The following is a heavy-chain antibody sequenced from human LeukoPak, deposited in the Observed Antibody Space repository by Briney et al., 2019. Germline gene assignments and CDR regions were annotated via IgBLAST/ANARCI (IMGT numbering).Heavy chain of an antibody. Sequence: PGGSLRLSCAASGFTFSSYGMHWVRQAPGKGLEWVAVIWYDGSNKYYADSVKGRFTISRDNSKNTLYLQMNSLRAEDTAVYYCARERREYSSSSGGDYWGQGTLVTVSS. CDR2: IWYDGSNK. D-gene: IGHD6-6*01. CDR3: ARERREYSSSSGGDY. CDR1: GFTFSSYG. J-gene: IGHJ4*02. V-gene: IGHV3-33*01.